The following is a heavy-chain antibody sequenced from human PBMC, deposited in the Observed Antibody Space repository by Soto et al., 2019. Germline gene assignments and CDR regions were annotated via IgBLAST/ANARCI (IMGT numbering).Heavy chain of an antibody. CDR3: ARDGSSSWYGYYYYGMDV. Sequence: ASVKVSCKASGYTFTGYYMHWVRQAPGQGLEWMGWINPNSGGTNYAQKFQGWVTMTRDTSISTAYMELSRLRSDDTAVYYCARDGSSSWYGYYYYGMDVWGQGTTVTVSS. J-gene: IGHJ6*02. V-gene: IGHV1-2*04. D-gene: IGHD6-13*01. CDR2: INPNSGGT. CDR1: GYTFTGYY.